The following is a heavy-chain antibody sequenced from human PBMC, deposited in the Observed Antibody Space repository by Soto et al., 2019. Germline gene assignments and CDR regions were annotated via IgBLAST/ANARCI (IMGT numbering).Heavy chain of an antibody. Sequence: QVQLVESGGGVVQPGSSLRLSCAASGCTFSSYAIHWVRQAPGKGLEWVAVISYDRSNTYYADSVKGRFTISRDNSKNTLYLQMNSLSAEDTDVYYCARDGSDCSSTSCYPDYWGQGTLVTVSS. CDR1: GCTFSSYA. CDR2: ISYDRSNT. D-gene: IGHD2-2*01. J-gene: IGHJ4*02. CDR3: ARDGSDCSSTSCYPDY. V-gene: IGHV3-30-3*01.